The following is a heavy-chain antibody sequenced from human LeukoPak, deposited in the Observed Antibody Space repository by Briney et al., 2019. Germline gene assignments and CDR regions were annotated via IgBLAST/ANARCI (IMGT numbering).Heavy chain of an antibody. CDR1: GFTFSNAW. J-gene: IGHJ4*02. CDR2: IRSKADGGAT. V-gene: IGHV3-15*01. Sequence: GGSLRLSCAASGFTFSNAWMSWVRQAPGKGLEWVGRIRSKADGGATDYAAPVKGRITISRDDSKNTPYLQMNSLKTEDTAVYYCSTAAFHWGQGTLVTVSS. CDR3: STAAFH.